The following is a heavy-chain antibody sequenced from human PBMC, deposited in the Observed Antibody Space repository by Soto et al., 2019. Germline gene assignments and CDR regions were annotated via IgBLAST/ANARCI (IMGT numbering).Heavy chain of an antibody. J-gene: IGHJ3*02. D-gene: IGHD2-15*01. CDR3: ARPASGGSRDAFDI. CDR2: IDPNDSFI. Sequence: EVQLVQSGAEVKQPGEPLKISCQGSGYRFTGFWLNWVRQRPGKGLGWVGRIDPNDSFINYSPPFEGHVTISADKSISTAYLQWTRLQAADTAIYYCARPASGGSRDAFDIWVQGTMVTVSS. CDR1: GYRFTGFW. V-gene: IGHV5-10-1*03.